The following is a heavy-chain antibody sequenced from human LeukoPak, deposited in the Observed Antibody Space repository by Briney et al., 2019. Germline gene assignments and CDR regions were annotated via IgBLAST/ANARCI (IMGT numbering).Heavy chain of an antibody. CDR3: ARGIGQWLGIDY. CDR2: INPNSGGT. CDR1: RYTFTGYY. D-gene: IGHD6-19*01. Sequence: ASVKVSCKASRYTFTGYYVHWVRQAPGQGLEWMGWINPNSGGTNYAQKFQGRVTMTRDTSISTAYTELSSLRSDDTAVYYCARGIGQWLGIDYWGQGTLVTVSS. V-gene: IGHV1-2*02. J-gene: IGHJ4*02.